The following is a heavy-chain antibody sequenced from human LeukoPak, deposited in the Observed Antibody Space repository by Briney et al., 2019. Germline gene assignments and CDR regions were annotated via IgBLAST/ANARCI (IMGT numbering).Heavy chain of an antibody. CDR2: ISAYNGNT. D-gene: IGHD1-26*01. Sequence: GASVKVSCKASGYTFTSYVISWVRQAPGQGLEWMGWISAYNGNTNYAQKLQGRVTMTTDTSTSTAYMELRSLRSDDTAVYYCARVRLVGAINWFDPWGQGTLVTVSS. CDR1: GYTFTSYV. J-gene: IGHJ5*02. CDR3: ARVRLVGAINWFDP. V-gene: IGHV1-18*01.